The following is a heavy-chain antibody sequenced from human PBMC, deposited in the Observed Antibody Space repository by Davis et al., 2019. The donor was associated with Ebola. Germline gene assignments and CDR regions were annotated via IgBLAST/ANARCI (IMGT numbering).Heavy chain of an antibody. Sequence: PGGSLRLSCAASGFTFSSYWMHWVRHAPGKGRVGCSTSTNDGGSTSYADSVKGRFTISRDNAKNTLYLQMHSLRAEDTAVYYCARNPGGANGMDVWGQGTTVTVSS. CDR2: STNDGGST. CDR3: ARNPGGANGMDV. V-gene: IGHV3-74*01. D-gene: IGHD1-26*01. CDR1: GFTFSSYW. J-gene: IGHJ6*02.